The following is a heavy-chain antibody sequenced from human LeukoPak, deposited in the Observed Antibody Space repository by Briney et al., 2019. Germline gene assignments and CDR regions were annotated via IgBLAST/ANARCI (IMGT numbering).Heavy chain of an antibody. Sequence: PGGSLRLSCTASGFTFSSYWMSWVRQAPGKGLEWVANIKQDGSEKSYVDSVKGRFTISRDNAKNSLYLQMNSLRAEDTAVYYCAKNFRGSTMVRGISPTYYGMDVWGQGTTVTVSS. J-gene: IGHJ6*02. CDR1: GFTFSSYW. D-gene: IGHD3-10*01. V-gene: IGHV3-7*03. CDR3: AKNFRGSTMVRGISPTYYGMDV. CDR2: IKQDGSEK.